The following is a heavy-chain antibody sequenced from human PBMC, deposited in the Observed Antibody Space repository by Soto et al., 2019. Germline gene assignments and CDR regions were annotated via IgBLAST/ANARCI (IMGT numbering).Heavy chain of an antibody. D-gene: IGHD3-22*01. CDR2: IYYSGST. CDR1: GGSISSGDYY. CDR3: ASKTYYYDSSGLLYYGMDV. Sequence: SETLSLTCTVSGGSISSGDYYWSWIRQPPGKGLEWIGYIYYSGSTYYNPSLKSRVTISVDTSKNQFSLKLSSVTAADTAVYYCASKTYYYDSSGLLYYGMDVWGQGTTVTVSS. V-gene: IGHV4-30-4*01. J-gene: IGHJ6*02.